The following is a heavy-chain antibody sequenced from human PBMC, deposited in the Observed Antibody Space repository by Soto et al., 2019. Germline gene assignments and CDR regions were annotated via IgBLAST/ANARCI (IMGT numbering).Heavy chain of an antibody. Sequence: GGPLRHSCAASGFTFSSYAMRWVRQAPGKGLEWVSAISGSGGSTYYADSVKGRFTISRDNSKNTLYLQMNSLRAEDTAVYYCAKDSCFDAFDIWGQGTMVTVSS. V-gene: IGHV3-23*01. CDR3: AKDSCFDAFDI. J-gene: IGHJ3*02. D-gene: IGHD2-15*01. CDR1: GFTFSSYA. CDR2: ISGSGGST.